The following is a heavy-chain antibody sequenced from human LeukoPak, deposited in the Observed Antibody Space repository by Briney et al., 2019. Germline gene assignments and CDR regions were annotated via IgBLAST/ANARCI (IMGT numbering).Heavy chain of an antibody. Sequence: GGSLRLSCAASGFSFSDYYMTWIRQAPGKGLEWISYISSSGTALYYADFVKGRFTISRDNAKNSLYLQINSLRRDDTAVYYCARDVGATTSAVFDIWGQGTMVTVSS. D-gene: IGHD1-26*01. CDR2: ISSSGTAL. V-gene: IGHV3-11*01. J-gene: IGHJ3*02. CDR1: GFSFSDYY. CDR3: ARDVGATTSAVFDI.